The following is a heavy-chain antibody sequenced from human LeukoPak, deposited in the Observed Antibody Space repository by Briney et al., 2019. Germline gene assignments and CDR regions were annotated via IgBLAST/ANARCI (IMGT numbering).Heavy chain of an antibody. Sequence: PSETLSLTCTVSGGSISSYYWSWIRQPPGKGLEWIGEINHSGSTNYNPSLKSRVTISVDTSKNQFSLKLSSVTAADTAVYYCAISNPGIAAAGTLGTYDYWGQGTLVTVSS. CDR1: GGSISSYY. V-gene: IGHV4-34*01. CDR3: AISNPGIAAAGTLGTYDY. J-gene: IGHJ4*02. CDR2: INHSGST. D-gene: IGHD6-13*01.